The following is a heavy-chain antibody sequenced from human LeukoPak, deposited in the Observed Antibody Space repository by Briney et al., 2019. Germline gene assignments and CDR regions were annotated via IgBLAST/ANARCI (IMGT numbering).Heavy chain of an antibody. J-gene: IGHJ3*02. Sequence: GESLKISCEASGYKFTTDYIGWVRQMPGKGLEWMGIIYPDDSETKYSPSFKGQVTMSVDKSITTAFLQWSSLKASDTAMYYCARQAYGSRFDAFDIWGQGTMVTVSS. CDR1: GYKFTTDY. V-gene: IGHV5-51*01. CDR3: ARQAYGSRFDAFDI. CDR2: IYPDDSET. D-gene: IGHD3-22*01.